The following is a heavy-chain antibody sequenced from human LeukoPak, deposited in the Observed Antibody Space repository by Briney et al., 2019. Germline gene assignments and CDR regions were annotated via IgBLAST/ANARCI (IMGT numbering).Heavy chain of an antibody. CDR1: PGSISSYF. CDR2: AYFSRGT. J-gene: IGHJ4*02. V-gene: IGHV4-4*09. D-gene: IGHD6-25*01. CDR3: AAGSGTYFLYYFDY. Sequence: KPSETLSLTCTVSPGSISSYFWSWIRQTPGKGLEWIGYAYFSRGTRYNPSFQSRVTVSLDTSKNQFSLNLTSVTDADTAVYYCAAGSGTYFLYYFDYWGQGAPVTVSS.